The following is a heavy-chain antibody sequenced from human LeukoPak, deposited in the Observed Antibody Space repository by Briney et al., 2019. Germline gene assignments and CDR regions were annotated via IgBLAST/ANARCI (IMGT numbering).Heavy chain of an antibody. CDR2: IRFDGTKK. Sequence: GGSLRLSCAASGFTFSSYGIHWVRQAPGKGLEWVAFIRFDGTKKYYADSVKGRFTISRDNSKNTLYLQMNSLRAEDTAVYYCAKDRDFYGSGTDYYMDVWGKGTTVTISS. CDR3: AKDRDFYGSGTDYYMDV. D-gene: IGHD3-10*01. J-gene: IGHJ6*03. V-gene: IGHV3-30*02. CDR1: GFTFSSYG.